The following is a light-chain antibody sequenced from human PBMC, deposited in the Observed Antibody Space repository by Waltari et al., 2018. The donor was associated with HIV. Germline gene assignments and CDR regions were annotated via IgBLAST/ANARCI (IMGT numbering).Light chain of an antibody. CDR1: QNIVSS. CDR2: SAS. Sequence: DIQMTQSPSSLSASLGDTVTITCRASQNIVSSLNWYQHKSGKAPKLLIHSASILQSGIPSRFAGNGFRTDFTLNISTLQPDDSASYYCQQSYGAPFTSGGGTKVEI. V-gene: IGKV1-39*01. J-gene: IGKJ4*01. CDR3: QQSYGAPFT.